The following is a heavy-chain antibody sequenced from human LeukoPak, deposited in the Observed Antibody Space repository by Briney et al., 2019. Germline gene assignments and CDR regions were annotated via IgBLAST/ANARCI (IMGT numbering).Heavy chain of an antibody. CDR2: IYSDGTT. V-gene: IGHV3-66*01. D-gene: IGHD2-15*01. CDR3: ARGVVAY. J-gene: IGHJ4*02. CDR1: GFTVSSNC. Sequence: GGSLRLSCAASGFTVSSNCMSWVRQAPGKGLEWVSVIYSDGTTYYADSVKGRFTISRDNSKNTLYLQMNSLRAEDTAVYYCARGVVAYWGQGTLVTVSS.